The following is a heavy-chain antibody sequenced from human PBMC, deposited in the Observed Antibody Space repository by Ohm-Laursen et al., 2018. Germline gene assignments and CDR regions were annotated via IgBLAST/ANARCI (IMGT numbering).Heavy chain of an antibody. CDR1: GYTFTDYY. J-gene: IGHJ4*02. CDR3: ARGWGSGWYYFDY. D-gene: IGHD6-19*01. V-gene: IGHV1-8*02. Sequence: GASVKVSCKASGYTFTDYYMHWVRQATGQGLEWMGWMNPNSGNTGYAQKFQGRVTMTRNTSISTAYMELSSLRSEDTAVYYCARGWGSGWYYFDYWGQGTLVTVSS. CDR2: MNPNSGNT.